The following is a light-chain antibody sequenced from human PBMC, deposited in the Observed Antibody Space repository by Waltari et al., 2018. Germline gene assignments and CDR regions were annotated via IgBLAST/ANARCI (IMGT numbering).Light chain of an antibody. Sequence: EIVITQSTASLSVSPGDRATLSCTASQTVTTDLAWYQQKPGQAPKLLIFGASTRATGVPARFSGSGSGTEFTLTIGSVQSEDFAVYYCQQYSDWIAFGGGTKVDLK. CDR3: QQYSDWIA. V-gene: IGKV3-15*01. CDR1: QTVTTD. CDR2: GAS. J-gene: IGKJ4*01.